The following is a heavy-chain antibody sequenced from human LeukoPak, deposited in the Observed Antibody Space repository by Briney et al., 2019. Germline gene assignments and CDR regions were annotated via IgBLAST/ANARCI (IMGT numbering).Heavy chain of an antibody. J-gene: IGHJ6*02. Sequence: PGASLSLSCAASGFTFSSYAMSWVRQAPGKGLEWVSAISGSGGSTYYADSVKGRFTISRDNSKNTLYLQMNSLRAEDTAVYYCAKDMTTSPQHYGMDVWGQGTTVTVSS. CDR1: GFTFSSYA. D-gene: IGHD4-11*01. CDR3: AKDMTTSPQHYGMDV. CDR2: ISGSGGST. V-gene: IGHV3-23*01.